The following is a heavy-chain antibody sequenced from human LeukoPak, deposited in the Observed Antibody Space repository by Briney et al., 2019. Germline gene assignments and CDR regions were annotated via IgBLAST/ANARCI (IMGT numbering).Heavy chain of an antibody. V-gene: IGHV3-23*01. D-gene: IGHD4-11*01. J-gene: IGHJ4*02. Sequence: PGGSLRLSCAASGFTFSSFFMTWVRQAPGKGLEWFSSITDSSGTTSYADSVKGRFTISRDNSENTLYLQMNSLRADDTAVYYCAKGKGMVYNNYGFDRWGQGSLVTVSS. CDR2: ITDSSGTT. CDR3: AKGKGMVYNNYGFDR. CDR1: GFTFSSFF.